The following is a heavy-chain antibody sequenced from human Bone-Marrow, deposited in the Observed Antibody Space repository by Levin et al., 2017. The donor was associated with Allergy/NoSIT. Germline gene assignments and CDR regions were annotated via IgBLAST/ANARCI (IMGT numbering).Heavy chain of an antibody. CDR2: IYYSGST. V-gene: IGHV4-59*01. CDR3: ASASGYYFPEYFQH. CDR1: GGSISSYY. D-gene: IGHD3-22*01. J-gene: IGHJ1*01. Sequence: SQTLSLTCTVSGGSISSYYWSWIRQPPGKGLEWIGYIYYSGSTNYNPSLKSRVTISVDTSKNQFSLKLSSVTAADTAVYYCASASGYYFPEYFQHWGQGTLVTVSS.